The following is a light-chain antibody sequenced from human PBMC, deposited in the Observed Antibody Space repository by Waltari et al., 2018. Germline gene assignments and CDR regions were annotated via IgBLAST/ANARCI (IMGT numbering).Light chain of an antibody. CDR3: QQSYSTLYT. CDR2: AAS. V-gene: IGKV1-39*01. Sequence: IQMTQSPSSLSASVGDRVTITCRASQTITTYLNWYQQKPGKAPKLLIYAASSLQSGVPSRFSGSASGTDFTLAISSLQPEDFATYYCQQSYSTLYTFGQGTKLEIK. J-gene: IGKJ2*01. CDR1: QTITTY.